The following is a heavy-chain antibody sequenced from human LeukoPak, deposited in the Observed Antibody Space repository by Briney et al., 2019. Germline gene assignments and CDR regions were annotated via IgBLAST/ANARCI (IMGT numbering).Heavy chain of an antibody. CDR1: GFTFRTSW. CDR3: AKSRSGSPHSFDY. Sequence: PGGSLRLSCGASGFTFRTSWMNWVRQAPGKGLEWVASINPDGSEKYSVDSVKGRFTISRDNAKNSLYLQMNSLRAEDTAVYYCAKSRSGSPHSFDYWGQGTLVTVSS. V-gene: IGHV3-7*03. J-gene: IGHJ4*02. D-gene: IGHD1-26*01. CDR2: INPDGSEK.